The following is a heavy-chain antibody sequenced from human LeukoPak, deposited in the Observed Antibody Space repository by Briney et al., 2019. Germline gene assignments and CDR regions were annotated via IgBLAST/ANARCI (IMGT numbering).Heavy chain of an antibody. V-gene: IGHV1-24*01. CDR2: FESEDGET. D-gene: IGHD2-2*01. Sequence: ASVKVSFKVAGYTLTELSMHWVRQAPGKRREGRVGFESEDGETINAQTTQARVTMTEAPSTATASMELSSLRSEATAVYYRAITYAVPPINHGLDVWGQGTTVTVSS. J-gene: IGHJ6*02. CDR1: GYTLTELS. CDR3: AITYAVPPINHGLDV.